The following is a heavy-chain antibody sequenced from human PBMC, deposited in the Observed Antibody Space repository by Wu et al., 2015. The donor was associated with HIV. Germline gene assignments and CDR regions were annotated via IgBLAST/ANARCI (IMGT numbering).Heavy chain of an antibody. Sequence: QVQLVQSGAEVKKPGASVKVSCKASGYTFTGYYMHWVRQAPGQGLEWMGRIIPIFGTANYAQKFQGRVTITADESTSTAYMELSSLRSEDTAVYYCARASPPSGSGGRNYYFDYWGQGTLVTVSS. V-gene: IGHV1-69*18. J-gene: IGHJ4*02. CDR3: ARASPPSGSGGRNYYFDY. CDR2: IIPIFGTA. D-gene: IGHD3-10*01. CDR1: GYTFTGYY.